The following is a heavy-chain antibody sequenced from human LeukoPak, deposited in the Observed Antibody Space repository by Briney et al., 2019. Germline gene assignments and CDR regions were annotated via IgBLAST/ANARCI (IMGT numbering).Heavy chain of an antibody. CDR3: AELGITMIGGV. D-gene: IGHD3-10*02. J-gene: IGHJ6*04. Sequence: GGSLRLSCAASGFTFSSYEMNWVRQAPGKGLEWVSYISSSGSTTYYADSVKGRFTISRDNAKNSLCLQMNSLRAEDTAVYYCAELGITMIGGVWGKGTTVTISS. V-gene: IGHV3-48*03. CDR2: ISSSGSTT. CDR1: GFTFSSYE.